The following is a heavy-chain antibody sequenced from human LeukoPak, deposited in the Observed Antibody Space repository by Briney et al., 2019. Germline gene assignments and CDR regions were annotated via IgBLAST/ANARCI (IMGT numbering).Heavy chain of an antibody. CDR3: AAAYFGVDQYYYGMDV. CDR2: ISRSGGST. Sequence: GGSLRLSCAASGFTFRSYAMNWVRPAPGKGLEWVSAISRSGGSTYSADSVRGRLTISRDTSKNTLYLQMNSLRAEDTAVYYCAAAYFGVDQYYYGMDVWGQGTTVTVSS. J-gene: IGHJ6*02. V-gene: IGHV3-23*01. D-gene: IGHD3-3*01. CDR1: GFTFRSYA.